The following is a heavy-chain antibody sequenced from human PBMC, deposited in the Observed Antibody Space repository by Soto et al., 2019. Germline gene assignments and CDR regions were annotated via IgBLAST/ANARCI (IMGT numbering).Heavy chain of an antibody. CDR1: GFTVSSYA. D-gene: IGHD6-6*01. CDR3: AKSSSTETARNMDV. CDR2: ISGSGGRT. J-gene: IGHJ6*02. Sequence: PGGSLRISFAVSGFTVSSYAMSWVRQAPGKGLEWVSVISGSGGRTYYADSVKGRFTISRDNSKNTLYMQMNSVRAEDTAVYYCAKSSSTETARNMDVWGQGTTVTV. V-gene: IGHV3-23*01.